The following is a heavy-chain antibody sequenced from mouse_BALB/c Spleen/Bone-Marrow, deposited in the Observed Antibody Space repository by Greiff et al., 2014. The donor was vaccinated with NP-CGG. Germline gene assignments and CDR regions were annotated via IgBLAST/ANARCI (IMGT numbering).Heavy chain of an antibody. CDR1: GFTFSDYY. J-gene: IGHJ4*01. D-gene: IGHD2-10*02. CDR2: ISDGGNYS. V-gene: IGHV5-4*02. CDR3: ARSRMRYGAMDY. Sequence: DVKLVESGGGLVKPGGSLKLSCAASGFTFSDYYIYWLRQTPKKRLEWVATISDGGNYSYYPDSVKGRFTISRDNAKNNLYLQMSSPKSEDTAMYYCARSRMRYGAMDYWGQGTSVTVFS.